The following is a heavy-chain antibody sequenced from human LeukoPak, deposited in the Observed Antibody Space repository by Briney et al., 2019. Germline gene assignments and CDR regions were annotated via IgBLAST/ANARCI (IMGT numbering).Heavy chain of an antibody. V-gene: IGHV3-23*01. CDR1: GFTFSSYA. CDR2: ISGSGGST. D-gene: IGHD3-22*01. J-gene: IGHJ4*02. Sequence: GGSLRLSCAASGFTFSSYAMSWVRQAPGKGLEWVSAISGSGGSTYYADSVKGRFTISRDNSKNTLSLQMNSLRAEDTAVYYCAKKRYYYDSSGYYAIDYWGQGTLVTVSS. CDR3: AKKRYYYDSSGYYAIDY.